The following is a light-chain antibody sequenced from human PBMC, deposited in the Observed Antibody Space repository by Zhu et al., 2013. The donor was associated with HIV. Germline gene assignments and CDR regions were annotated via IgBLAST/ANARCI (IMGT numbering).Light chain of an antibody. CDR3: QHYNSWPPWT. Sequence: EIVLTQSPATLSLSPGERATLSCRASQSVSSYLAWYQQKPGQAPRLLISDASNRATGIPARFSGSGSGTDFTLTVSSLQSDDVAIYYCQHYNSWPPWTFGQGTKVEVK. J-gene: IGKJ1*01. CDR2: DAS. V-gene: IGKV3-11*01. CDR1: QSVSSY.